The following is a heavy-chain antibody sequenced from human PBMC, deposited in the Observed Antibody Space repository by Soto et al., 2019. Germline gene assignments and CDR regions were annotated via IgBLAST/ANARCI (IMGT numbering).Heavy chain of an antibody. V-gene: IGHV3-49*03. D-gene: IGHD3-9*01. CDR3: TREVGYYDILTGYSYFDY. CDR1: GFTFGDYA. J-gene: IGHJ4*02. Sequence: GGSLRLSCTASGFTFGDYAMSWFRQAPGKGLEWVGFIRSKAYGGTTEYAASVKGRFTISRDDSKSIAYLQMNSLKTEDTAVYYCTREVGYYDILTGYSYFDYWGQGTLVTVSS. CDR2: IRSKAYGGTT.